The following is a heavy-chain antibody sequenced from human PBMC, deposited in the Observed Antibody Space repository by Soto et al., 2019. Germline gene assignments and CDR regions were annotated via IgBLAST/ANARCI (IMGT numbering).Heavy chain of an antibody. Sequence: SETLSVTCTVSGGSISSNYWTWIRQPPGKGLEWIGYVYNSGSTNYNPSLKSRVTISEDTSKSQFSMKVNSMTAAETAVYYCARYRREAVAGYTLDNWGQGILVTVSS. CDR2: VYNSGST. V-gene: IGHV4-59*01. J-gene: IGHJ4*02. CDR1: GGSISSNY. CDR3: ARYRREAVAGYTLDN. D-gene: IGHD6-13*01.